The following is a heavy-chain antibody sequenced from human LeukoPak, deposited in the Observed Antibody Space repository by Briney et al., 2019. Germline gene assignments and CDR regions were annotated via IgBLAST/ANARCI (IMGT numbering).Heavy chain of an antibody. CDR1: GGTFSSYA. J-gene: IGHJ6*03. CDR2: IIPIFGTA. V-gene: IGHV1-69*05. D-gene: IGHD6-6*01. Sequence: ASVKVSCKASGGTFSSYAISWVRQAPGQGLEWMGGIIPIFGTASYAQKFQGRVTITTDESTSTAYLELSSLRSEDTAVYYCARGIAARRRYYYMDVWGKGTTVTVSS. CDR3: ARGIAARRRYYYMDV.